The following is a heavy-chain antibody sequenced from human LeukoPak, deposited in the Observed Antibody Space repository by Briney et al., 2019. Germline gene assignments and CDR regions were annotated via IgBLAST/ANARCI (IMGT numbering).Heavy chain of an antibody. Sequence: GGSLRLSCAASGFTFSSYAMHWVRQAPGKGLEWVAVISYDGSDKYSTDSVKGRFTISRDNSKNTLYLQMNSLRAEDTAVYYCARDVSGSSYYYLDYWGQGTLVTVSS. CDR2: ISYDGSDK. J-gene: IGHJ4*02. CDR1: GFTFSSYA. CDR3: ARDVSGSSYYYLDY. V-gene: IGHV3-30*10. D-gene: IGHD6-13*01.